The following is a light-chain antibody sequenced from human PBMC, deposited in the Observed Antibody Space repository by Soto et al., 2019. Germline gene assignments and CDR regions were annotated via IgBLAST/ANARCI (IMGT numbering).Light chain of an antibody. CDR1: QSVLYSSNNKNY. Sequence: DIVMTQFPDSLAVSLGERATINCKSSQSVLYSSNNKNYLAWYQQKAGQPPKLLIYWAYARESGVPDRFSGSGSGTDFTLTISSLQAEDVAVYYCQQYYSTPYTFGQGTKLEIK. CDR3: QQYYSTPYT. V-gene: IGKV4-1*01. CDR2: WAY. J-gene: IGKJ2*01.